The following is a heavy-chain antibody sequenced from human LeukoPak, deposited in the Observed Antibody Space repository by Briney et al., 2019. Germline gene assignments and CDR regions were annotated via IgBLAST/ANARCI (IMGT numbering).Heavy chain of an antibody. CDR2: INHSGRT. CDR1: GGSFSGYY. D-gene: IGHD2-15*01. V-gene: IGHV4-34*01. CDR3: ARGRYCSGGSCYYYMDV. J-gene: IGHJ6*03. Sequence: PSETLSLTCAVYGGSFSGYYLSWIRQPPGKGLEWVGEINHSGRTNYNPSLKSRVTISVAPSKNPFSLKLSSVTAADTAVYYCARGRYCSGGSCYYYMDVWGKGTTVTVSS.